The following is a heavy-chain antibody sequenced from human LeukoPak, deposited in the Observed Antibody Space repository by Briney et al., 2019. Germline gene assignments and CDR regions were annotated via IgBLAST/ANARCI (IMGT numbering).Heavy chain of an antibody. CDR1: GGSISSSNW. Sequence: SGTLSLTCAVSGGSISSSNWWSWVRQPPGKGLEWIGEIYHSGSTNYNPSLKSRVTISVDKSKNQFSLKLSSVTAADTAVYYCARVARGDKRGEYYFDYWGQGTLVTVSS. V-gene: IGHV4-4*02. J-gene: IGHJ4*02. D-gene: IGHD3-10*01. CDR3: ARVARGDKRGEYYFDY. CDR2: IYHSGST.